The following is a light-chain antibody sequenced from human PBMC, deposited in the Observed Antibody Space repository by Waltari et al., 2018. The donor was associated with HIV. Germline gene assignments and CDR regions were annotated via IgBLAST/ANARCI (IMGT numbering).Light chain of an antibody. CDR1: EDINEF. V-gene: IGKV1-9*01. CDR3: QQLNTYPPDT. J-gene: IGKJ2*01. Sequence: GDRVTITCRASEDINEFLAWYQQKPGVAPKLLIYAASTLEDEVPSRFSGSGSGTDFTLTISSPQPEDFATYFCQQLNTYPPDTFGPGTKLEI. CDR2: AAS.